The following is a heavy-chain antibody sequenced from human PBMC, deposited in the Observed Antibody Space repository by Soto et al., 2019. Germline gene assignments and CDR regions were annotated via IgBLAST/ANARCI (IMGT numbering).Heavy chain of an antibody. CDR3: ARDNCSGGSCYSDARMDV. V-gene: IGHV1-2*04. D-gene: IGHD2-15*01. CDR1: VYTFTGYY. Sequence: AAVKVSCKASVYTFTGYYIHWVRQAPGQGLEWMGWINPNSGGTSYAQKFQGWVTMTRDTSISTAYMELSRLISDDTAVYYCARDNCSGGSCYSDARMDVWGQGTMVTVSS. CDR2: INPNSGGT. J-gene: IGHJ6*02.